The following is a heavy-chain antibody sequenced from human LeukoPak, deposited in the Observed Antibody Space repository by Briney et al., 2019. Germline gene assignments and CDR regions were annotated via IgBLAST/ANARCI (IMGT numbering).Heavy chain of an antibody. J-gene: IGHJ4*02. CDR2: IIPIFGTA. CDR3: AREIGSGSYWGPVGY. V-gene: IGHV1-69*01. CDR1: GGTFSSYA. D-gene: IGHD3-10*01. Sequence: SVKVSCKASGGTFSSYAISWVRQAPGQGLEWMGGIIPIFGTANYAQKFQGRVTITADESTSTAYMELSSLGSEDTAVYYCAREIGSGSYWGPVGYWGQGTLVTVSS.